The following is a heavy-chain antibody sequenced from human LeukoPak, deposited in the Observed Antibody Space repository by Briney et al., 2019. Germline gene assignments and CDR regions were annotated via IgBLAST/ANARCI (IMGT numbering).Heavy chain of an antibody. CDR2: ISAYNGNT. Sequence: ASVKVSCKASGYTFTSYGISWVRQAPGQGLEWMGWISAYNGNTNYAQKLQGRVTMTTDTSTSTAYMEVRSLRSDDTAVYYCARDQSRIKLWYNSGGGSIDYWGQGTLVTVSS. V-gene: IGHV1-18*01. J-gene: IGHJ4*02. CDR3: ARDQSRIKLWYNSGGGSIDY. CDR1: GYTFTSYG. D-gene: IGHD5-18*01.